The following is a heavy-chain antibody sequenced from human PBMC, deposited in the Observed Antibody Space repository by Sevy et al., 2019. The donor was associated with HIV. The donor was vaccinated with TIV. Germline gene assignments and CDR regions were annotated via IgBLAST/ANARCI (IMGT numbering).Heavy chain of an antibody. Sequence: GGSLRLSCAASGFIFRRYWMTWVRQAPVKGLEWVANIKEDGSAKNYVDSVKGRFTIARDNAKNSMHLQMNSLRAEDTAIYYCARDSDWKPVDYWGQGTLVTVSS. J-gene: IGHJ4*02. V-gene: IGHV3-7*03. D-gene: IGHD6-19*01. CDR1: GFIFRRYW. CDR2: IKEDGSAK. CDR3: ARDSDWKPVDY.